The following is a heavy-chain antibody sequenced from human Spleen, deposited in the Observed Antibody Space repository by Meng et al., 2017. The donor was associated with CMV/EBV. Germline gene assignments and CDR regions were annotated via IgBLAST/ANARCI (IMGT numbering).Heavy chain of an antibody. CDR2: IYYSGGT. Sequence: TFSSYWMSWVRQAPGKGLEWIGTIYYSGGTYYNPSLKSRVTISVDTSKNQFSLKLSSVTAADTAVYYCARQYYGMDVWGQGTTVTVSS. CDR1: TFSSYW. J-gene: IGHJ6*02. CDR3: ARQYYGMDV. V-gene: IGHV4-39*01.